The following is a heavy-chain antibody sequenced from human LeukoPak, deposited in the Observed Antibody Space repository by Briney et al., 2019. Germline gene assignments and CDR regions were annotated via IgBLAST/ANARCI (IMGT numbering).Heavy chain of an antibody. Sequence: ASVKVSCKASGYTFTDYFMNWVRQAPGQGLEWMGWINPKSGGTVYAQKFQGRVTMTRDTSISTAYMELSRLRSDDTAVYYCARAGITMVRGVYNWFDPWGQGTLVTVSS. CDR3: ARAGITMVRGVYNWFDP. CDR1: GYTFTDYF. D-gene: IGHD3-10*01. V-gene: IGHV1-2*02. CDR2: INPKSGGT. J-gene: IGHJ5*02.